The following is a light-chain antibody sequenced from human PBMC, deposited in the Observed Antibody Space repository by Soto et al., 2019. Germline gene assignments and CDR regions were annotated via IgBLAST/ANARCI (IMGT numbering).Light chain of an antibody. J-gene: IGLJ1*01. Sequence: QSALTQPPSVPGAPGQRVTISCTGSSSNIGAGYDVHWYQHLPGTAPKLLIYDNTNRPSGVPDRFSGSKSGTSASLAITGLQAEDEADYYCQSYDSSLSAPYVFGTGTKVTVL. CDR3: QSYDSSLSAPYV. CDR1: SSNIGAGYD. V-gene: IGLV1-40*01. CDR2: DNT.